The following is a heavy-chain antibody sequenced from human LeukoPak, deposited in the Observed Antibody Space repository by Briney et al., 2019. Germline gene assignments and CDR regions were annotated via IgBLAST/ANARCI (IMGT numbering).Heavy chain of an antibody. V-gene: IGHV4-34*01. CDR2: INGGGGT. Sequence: KPSETPSLTCAVYGGSFSGFLWRWFRQPPGKGLEWIGEINGGGGTQYNPSLKSRLTISLDTSKNQFSLKLSSVTAADTALYYCARRTAARFFWYFDLWGRGTLVTVSS. CDR1: GGSFSGFL. J-gene: IGHJ2*01. D-gene: IGHD6-6*01. CDR3: ARRTAARFFWYFDL.